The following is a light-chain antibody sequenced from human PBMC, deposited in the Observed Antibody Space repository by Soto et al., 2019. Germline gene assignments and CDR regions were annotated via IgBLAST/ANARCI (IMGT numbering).Light chain of an antibody. Sequence: EIERTHSPASLSVSPGERAALSGRASQSVATNLAWYQQKPGQAPRLLIYSASTRATGIPARFSGSGSGTEFTLTISSLQSVDFAVYSCQQYNNWPWTFGQGTKVDIK. CDR3: QQYNNWPWT. J-gene: IGKJ1*01. V-gene: IGKV3-15*01. CDR2: SAS. CDR1: QSVATN.